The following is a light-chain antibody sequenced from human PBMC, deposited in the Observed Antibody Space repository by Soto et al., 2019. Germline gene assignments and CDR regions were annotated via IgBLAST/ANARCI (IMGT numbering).Light chain of an antibody. CDR2: GNN. CDR1: NSNIGAGYD. Sequence: QSVLTQPPSVSGAPGQRVIISCTGSNSNIGAGYDVHWYQQLPGTAPKLLIYGNNNRPSGVPDRFSGSKSGTSASLAITGFQAEDEADYYCQSYDSSLSGYVVFGGGTKLTVL. CDR3: QSYDSSLSGYVV. J-gene: IGLJ2*01. V-gene: IGLV1-40*01.